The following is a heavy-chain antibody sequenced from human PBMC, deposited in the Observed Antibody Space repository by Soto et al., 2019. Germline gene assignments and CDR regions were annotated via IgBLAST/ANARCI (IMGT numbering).Heavy chain of an antibody. CDR1: GGSISSSSYY. D-gene: IGHD1-26*01. J-gene: IGHJ6*03. V-gene: IGHV4-39*01. CDR2: IYYSGST. Sequence: SETLSLTCTVSGGSISSSSYYWGWIRQPPGKGLEWIGSIYYSGSTYYNPSLKSRVTISVDTSKNQFSLKLSSVTAADTAVYYCARKWEDYYYYYMDVWGKGTTVPVSS. CDR3: ARKWEDYYYYYMDV.